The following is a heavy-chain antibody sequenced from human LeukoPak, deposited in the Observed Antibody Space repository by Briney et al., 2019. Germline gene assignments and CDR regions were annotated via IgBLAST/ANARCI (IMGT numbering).Heavy chain of an antibody. J-gene: IGHJ4*02. Sequence: EESLKISCKGSGYIFTSYLIAWVRQMPGKGLGWMGIIYPGESNIRYSPSFQGQVTISGDKSISTAYLQWSSLKASDTAMYYCARRICSNGVCYDDYWGQGTLVAVSS. CDR1: GYIFTSYL. CDR2: IYPGESNI. V-gene: IGHV5-51*01. D-gene: IGHD2-8*01. CDR3: ARRICSNGVCYDDY.